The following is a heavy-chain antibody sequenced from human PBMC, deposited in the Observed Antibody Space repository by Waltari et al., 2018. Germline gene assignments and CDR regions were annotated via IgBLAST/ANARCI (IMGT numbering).Heavy chain of an antibody. V-gene: IGHV3-30*14. D-gene: IGHD4-17*01. CDR2: IWFDGSAK. CDR3: ARVYGTNALDY. CDR1: GFTLSGHA. Sequence: VQLLEAGGGLVQPGGSLRLCWEASGFTLSGHAMPWVRLTPVKGLEWVAVIWFDGSAKYYADSLKDRFTISRDNSQNMLYLQMNNLKFEDTAIDYCARVYGTNALDYWGQGVLVTVSS. J-gene: IGHJ4*02.